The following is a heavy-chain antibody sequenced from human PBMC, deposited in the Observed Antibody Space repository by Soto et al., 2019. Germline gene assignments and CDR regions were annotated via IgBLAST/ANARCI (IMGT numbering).Heavy chain of an antibody. CDR1: GFTFSSYG. Sequence: GGSLRLSCAASGFTFSSYGTHWVRQAPGKGLEWVAVISYDGSNKYYAVSVKGRFTISRDNSKNTLYLQMNSLRAEDTAVYYCAKDLAVAGPQYYYYYYGMDVWGQGTTVTVSS. J-gene: IGHJ6*02. D-gene: IGHD6-19*01. CDR2: ISYDGSNK. V-gene: IGHV3-30*18. CDR3: AKDLAVAGPQYYYYYYGMDV.